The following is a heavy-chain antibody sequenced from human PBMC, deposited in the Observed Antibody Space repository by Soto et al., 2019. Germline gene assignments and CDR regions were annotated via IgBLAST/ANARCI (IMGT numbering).Heavy chain of an antibody. CDR2: IYPGDSDT. V-gene: IGHV5-51*01. D-gene: IGHD3-3*01. CDR3: ARHQYYDFWSGYYTYYYYGMDV. Sequence: PGESLKISCKGSGYSFTSYWIGWVRQMPGRGLEWMGIIYPGDSDTRYSPSFQGQVTISADKSISTAYLQWSSLKASDTAMYYCARHQYYDFWSGYYTYYYYGMDVWGQGTTVTVSS. J-gene: IGHJ6*02. CDR1: GYSFTSYW.